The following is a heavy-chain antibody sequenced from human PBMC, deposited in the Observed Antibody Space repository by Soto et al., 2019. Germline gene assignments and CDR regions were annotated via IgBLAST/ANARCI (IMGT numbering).Heavy chain of an antibody. Sequence: GESLKISCKGSGYSFTSYWIGWVRQMPGKGLEWMGIIYPGDSDTRYSPSFQGQVTISADKSISTAYLQWSSLKASDTAMYYCARPTYYYDSSGYYGYYGMEVWCQVTTVNVSS. D-gene: IGHD3-22*01. CDR3: ARPTYYYDSSGYYGYYGMEV. CDR1: GYSFTSYW. CDR2: IYPGDSDT. V-gene: IGHV5-51*01. J-gene: IGHJ6*02.